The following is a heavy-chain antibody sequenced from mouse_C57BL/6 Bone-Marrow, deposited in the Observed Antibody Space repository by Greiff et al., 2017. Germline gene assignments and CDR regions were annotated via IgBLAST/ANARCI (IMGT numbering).Heavy chain of an antibody. V-gene: IGHV1-69*01. J-gene: IGHJ2*01. CDR3: ARGAFITTVVLDY. Sequence: QVQLQQPGPELVMPGASVKLSCKASGYTFTSYWMNWVKQRPGQGLEWIGEIDPSDSYTNYNQKFKGKSTLTVDKSSSTAYMQLSSLTSEDSAVYYCARGAFITTVVLDYWGQGTTLTVSS. CDR2: IDPSDSYT. D-gene: IGHD1-1*01. CDR1: GYTFTSYW.